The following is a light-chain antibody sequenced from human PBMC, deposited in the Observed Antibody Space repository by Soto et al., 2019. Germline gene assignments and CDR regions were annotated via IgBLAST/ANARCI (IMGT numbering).Light chain of an antibody. J-gene: IGLJ1*01. CDR2: DVS. CDR3: NSYAGTSYV. CDR1: SSDVGAYNY. V-gene: IGLV2-14*01. Sequence: QSALTQPASVSGTPGQSITISCTGTSSDVGAYNYVSWYQQYPGKAPKLIIYDVSNRPSGVSCRFSGSKSGNTASLTISELQAEGEADYYCNSYAGTSYVFGTGTKVTVL.